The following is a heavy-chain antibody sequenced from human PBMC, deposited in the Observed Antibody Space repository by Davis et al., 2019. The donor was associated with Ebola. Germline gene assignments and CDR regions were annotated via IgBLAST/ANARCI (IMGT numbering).Heavy chain of an antibody. CDR1: GFTFSNAW. CDR3: AKGGSGWPSDYSYGMGV. D-gene: IGHD6-19*01. CDR2: IKSKTDGGTT. V-gene: IGHV3-15*01. Sequence: GESLKISCAASGFTFSNAWMSWVRQAPGKGLEWVGRIKSKTDGGTTDYAAPVKGRFTISRDDSKNTLYLQMTSLRVDDTAVYYCAKGGSGWPSDYSYGMGVWGKGTTVTVSS. J-gene: IGHJ6*04.